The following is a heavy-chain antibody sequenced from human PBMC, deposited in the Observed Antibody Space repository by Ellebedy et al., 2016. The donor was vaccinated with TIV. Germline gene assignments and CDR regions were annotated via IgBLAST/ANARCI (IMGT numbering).Heavy chain of an antibody. CDR3: AREGPYSSNWGGFDY. D-gene: IGHD7-27*01. V-gene: IGHV3-30*03. CDR1: GFTFSTYG. CDR2: IADNGRKR. Sequence: GESLKISCAASGFTFSTYGMHWVRQAPGKGLEWVAVIADNGRKRFHADSVKGRFTISRDNSKNTLYLQMNSLRPEDTAVYYCAREGPYSSNWGGFDYWGQGTLVTVSS. J-gene: IGHJ4*02.